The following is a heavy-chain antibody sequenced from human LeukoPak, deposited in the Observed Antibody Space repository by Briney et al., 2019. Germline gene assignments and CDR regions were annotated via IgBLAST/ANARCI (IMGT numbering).Heavy chain of an antibody. CDR2: ISYDGST. V-gene: IGHV4-59*08. D-gene: IGHD6-19*01. CDR3: ARPYDSGWYGAFDV. J-gene: IGHJ3*01. CDR1: GGFISGYY. Sequence: SETLSLTCSVSGGFISGYYWSWLRQPPGKGLEWIGFISYDGSTSYNPSLKSRVTISVDTSKDQFSLMVHTVTAADTAIYYCARPYDSGWYGAFDVWGQGAMVTVSS.